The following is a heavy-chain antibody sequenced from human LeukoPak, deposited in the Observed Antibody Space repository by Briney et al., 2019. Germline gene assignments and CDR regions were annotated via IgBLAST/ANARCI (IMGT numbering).Heavy chain of an antibody. V-gene: IGHV3-7*01. J-gene: IGHJ4*02. CDR2: IKQDGSEK. D-gene: IGHD2-8*02. CDR1: GFTCSSYW. Sequence: PGGSLRLSCAASGFTCSSYWMSWVRQAPGKGLEWVANIKQDGSEKYNVDSVKGRFTISRDNAKNSLYLQMNSLRAEDTAVYYCARGSYWVDCWGQGTPVTVSS. CDR3: ARGSYWVDC.